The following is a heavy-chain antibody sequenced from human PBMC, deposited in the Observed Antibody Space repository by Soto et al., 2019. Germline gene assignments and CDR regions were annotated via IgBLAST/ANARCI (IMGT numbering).Heavy chain of an antibody. CDR3: ARTWDGTSWYANF. CDR2: LNVDGSNT. D-gene: IGHD6-13*01. V-gene: IGHV3-74*01. CDR1: GFTFTNYW. J-gene: IGHJ4*02. Sequence: EVQLVESGGGLVQPGGSLRLSCAASGFTFTNYWMHWVRQAPGKGLVWVSRLNVDGSNTNYADSVKGRFTISRDNAKNTLYLQMNSLRAEDTAVYYCARTWDGTSWYANFWGQGTLVTVSS.